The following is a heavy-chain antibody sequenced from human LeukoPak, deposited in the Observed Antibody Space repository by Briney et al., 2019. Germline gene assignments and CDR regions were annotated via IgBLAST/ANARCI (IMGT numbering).Heavy chain of an antibody. CDR3: ARLGIVVAGFHWFDP. D-gene: IGHD6-19*01. CDR1: GGSISSSSYY. CDR2: IYYSGTT. V-gene: IGHV4-39*01. J-gene: IGHJ5*02. Sequence: ASETLSLTCTVSGGSISSSSYYWGWIRQPPGKGLEWIGNIYYSGTTYYDPSLKSRVTISVDTSKNQFSLKLSSVTAADTAVYYCARLGIVVAGFHWFDPWGQGTLVTVSS.